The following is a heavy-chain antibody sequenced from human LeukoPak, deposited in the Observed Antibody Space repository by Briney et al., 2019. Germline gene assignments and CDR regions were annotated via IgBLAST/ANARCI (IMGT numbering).Heavy chain of an antibody. D-gene: IGHD6-13*01. Sequence: GGSLRLSCAASGFTFNMYFMHWVRQAPGKGLVWVSRMNSDDSSVTYADPVRGRFTISRDNAKNTLYLQMNGLRAEDTAVYYCARESRIAADHWGRGTLVTVSS. CDR3: ARESRIAADH. J-gene: IGHJ4*02. CDR2: MNSDDSSV. CDR1: GFTFNMYF. V-gene: IGHV3-74*01.